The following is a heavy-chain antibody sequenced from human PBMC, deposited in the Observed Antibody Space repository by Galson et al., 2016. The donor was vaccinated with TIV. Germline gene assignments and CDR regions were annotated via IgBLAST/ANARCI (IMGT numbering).Heavy chain of an antibody. V-gene: IGHV1-18*04. D-gene: IGHD3-22*01. CDR3: ARDRGSMTMILVVDYYYGMDV. J-gene: IGHJ6*02. CDR2: ISGHSGNT. Sequence: SVKVSCKASGYTFSKYGISWVRRAPGQGLEWMGWISGHSGNTDYVRKFQGRLVMTTDTSTGTAFMEVRSLTSDDTAVYYCARDRGSMTMILVVDYYYGMDVWGQGTTVTVSS. CDR1: GYTFSKYG.